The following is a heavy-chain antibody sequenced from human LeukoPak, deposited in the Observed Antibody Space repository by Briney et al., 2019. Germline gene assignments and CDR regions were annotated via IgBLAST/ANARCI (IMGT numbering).Heavy chain of an antibody. V-gene: IGHV1-46*01. CDR1: GYTFTSYY. CDR3: ARGWSYYDILTGYSTFDY. Sequence: ASVNVSCKASGYTFTSYYMHWVRQAPGQGLEWMGIINPSGGSTSYAQKFQGRVTMTRDTSTSTVYMELSSLRSEDTAVYYCARGWSYYDILTGYSTFDYWGQGTLVTVSS. J-gene: IGHJ4*02. CDR2: INPSGGST. D-gene: IGHD3-9*01.